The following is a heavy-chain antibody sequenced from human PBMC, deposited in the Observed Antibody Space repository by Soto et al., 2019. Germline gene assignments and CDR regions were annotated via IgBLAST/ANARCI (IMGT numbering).Heavy chain of an antibody. Sequence: SGPTLVNPTESLTLTCTVSGFALSNAGMGVSWIRQPPGKALEWLAHIFSSDEKSYRTSLETRLTVSKDTSKSQVVLTMTNMDPLDTATSYCARAVCRAISAIWFDHRGQGTQVTVSS. CDR1: GFALSNAGMG. CDR3: ARAVCRAISAIWFDH. J-gene: IGHJ5*02. V-gene: IGHV2-26*01. D-gene: IGHD1-26*01. CDR2: IFSSDEK.